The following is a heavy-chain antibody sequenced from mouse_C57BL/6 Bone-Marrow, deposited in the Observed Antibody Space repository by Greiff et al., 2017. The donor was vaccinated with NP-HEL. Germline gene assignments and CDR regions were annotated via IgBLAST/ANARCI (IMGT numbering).Heavy chain of an antibody. CDR2: ISNGGGST. V-gene: IGHV5-12*01. CDR1: GFTFSDYY. J-gene: IGHJ2*01. CDR3: ARHVRGGAFDY. Sequence: EVQLVESGGGLVQPGGSLKLSCAASGFTFSDYYMYWVRQTPEKRLEWVAYISNGGGSTYYPDTVKGRFPISRDNAKNTLYLQMSRLKSEDTAMYYCARHVRGGAFDYWGQGTTLTVSS.